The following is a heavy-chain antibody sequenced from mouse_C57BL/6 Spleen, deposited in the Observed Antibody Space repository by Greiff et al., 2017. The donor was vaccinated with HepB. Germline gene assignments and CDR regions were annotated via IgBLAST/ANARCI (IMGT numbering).Heavy chain of an antibody. V-gene: IGHV1-54*01. CDR2: INPGSGGT. CDR1: GYAFTNYL. CDR3: ARDDCDRGHLDY. D-gene: IGHD2-13*01. J-gene: IGHJ3*01. Sequence: QVQLKQSGAELVRPGTSVKVSCKASGYAFTNYLIEWVKQRPGQGLEWIGVINPGSGGTNYNEKFKGKATLTADKSSSTAYMQLNSLTSEDSAVYFCARDDCDRGHLDYWGQGTLVTVSA.